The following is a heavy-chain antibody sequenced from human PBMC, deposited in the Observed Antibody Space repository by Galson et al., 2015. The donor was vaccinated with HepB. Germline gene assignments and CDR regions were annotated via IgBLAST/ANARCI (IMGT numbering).Heavy chain of an antibody. D-gene: IGHD3-22*01. CDR2: IYFSGNT. Sequence: ETLSLTCSVSGGSTGNGGYYWGWIRQPPGKGLEWIGSIYFSGNTYYNPSLKSRVTMSVDTSKDQFSLRLSSVTAADTAVYYCARHGPLPDTTGYPIQNFDFWGQGTLVTVSS. CDR1: GGSTGNGGYY. CDR3: ARHGPLPDTTGYPIQNFDF. V-gene: IGHV4-39*01. J-gene: IGHJ4*02.